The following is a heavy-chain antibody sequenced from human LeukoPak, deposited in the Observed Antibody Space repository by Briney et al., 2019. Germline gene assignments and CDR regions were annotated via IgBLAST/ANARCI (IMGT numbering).Heavy chain of an antibody. J-gene: IGHJ4*02. CDR2: IYPGDSDT. CDR1: GYRFTSYW. D-gene: IGHD3-10*01. V-gene: IGHV5-51*01. Sequence: GESLKISCKGSGYRFTSYWIGWVRQMPGKGLEWMGIIYPGDSDTKYSPPFEGQVTISADKSINTAYLQWSSLKASDTAMYYCVIYGSGSYFDYWGQGTLVIVSS. CDR3: VIYGSGSYFDY.